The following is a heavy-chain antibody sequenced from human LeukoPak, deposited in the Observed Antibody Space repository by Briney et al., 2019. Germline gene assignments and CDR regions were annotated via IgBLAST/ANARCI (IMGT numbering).Heavy chain of an antibody. J-gene: IGHJ4*02. CDR3: AKEIGTSTVTTVDS. Sequence: GGSLRLSCAASGFTFNNYAMNWVRQAPGKGLERVSQISSIGLSTFYADSVKGRFTISRDNSKNTLYLQMNSLRVEDTALYSCAKEIGTSTVTTVDSWGQGTLVTVSS. V-gene: IGHV3-23*01. CDR1: GFTFNNYA. CDR2: ISSIGLST. D-gene: IGHD4-17*01.